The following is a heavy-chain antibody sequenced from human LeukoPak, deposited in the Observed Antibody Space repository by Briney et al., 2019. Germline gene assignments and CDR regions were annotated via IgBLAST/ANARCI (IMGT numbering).Heavy chain of an antibody. V-gene: IGHV4-4*07. CDR2: IYTSGST. D-gene: IGHD5-24*01. CDR3: ARLGDGDNLRYFDY. Sequence: PSETLSLTCTVSGASISGYYWTWIRQPAGKGLEWIGRIYTSGSTKYNPSLKSRVSMSVDTSRNQFSLKLSSVTAADTAVYYCARLGDGDNLRYFDYWGQGTLVTVSS. J-gene: IGHJ4*02. CDR1: GASISGYY.